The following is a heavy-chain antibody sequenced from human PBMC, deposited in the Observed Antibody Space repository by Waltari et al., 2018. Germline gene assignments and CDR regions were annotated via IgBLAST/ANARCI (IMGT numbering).Heavy chain of an antibody. J-gene: IGHJ6*03. V-gene: IGHV4-39*01. CDR3: ARHYDFYYMDV. CDR2: IYYSGGT. D-gene: IGHD3-3*01. Sequence: QLQLQESGPGLVKPSETLSLTCTVSGGSISSSSYYWGWIRQPPGKGLEWVGSIYYSGGTYYNPALKSRVTISVDTSKNQFSLKLSSVTAADTAVYYCARHYDFYYMDVWGKGTTVTVSS. CDR1: GGSISSSSYY.